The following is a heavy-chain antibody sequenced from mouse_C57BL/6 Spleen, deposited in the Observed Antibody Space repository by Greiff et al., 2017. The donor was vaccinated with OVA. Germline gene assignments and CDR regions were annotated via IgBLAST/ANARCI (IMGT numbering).Heavy chain of an antibody. CDR1: GYTFTSYG. CDR3: ARGSYYGNYPYYFDY. J-gene: IGHJ2*01. CDR2: IYTGNGYT. D-gene: IGHD2-10*01. V-gene: IGHV1-58*01. Sequence: EVQLQQSGAELVRPGSSVKMSCKTSGYTFTSYGINWVKQRPGQGLEWIGYIYTGNGYTEYNEKFKGKATLTSDTSSSTAYMQLSSLTSEDSAIYFGARGSYYGNYPYYFDYGGQGTTLTVSS.